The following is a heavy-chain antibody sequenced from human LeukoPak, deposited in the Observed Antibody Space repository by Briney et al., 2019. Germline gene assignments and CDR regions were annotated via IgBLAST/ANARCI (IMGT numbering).Heavy chain of an antibody. CDR1: GFTVITND. V-gene: IGHV3-53*01. J-gene: IGHJ4*02. CDR3: ARGVEPLAANTLAY. D-gene: IGHD1-14*01. CDR2: LYRDGNT. Sequence: GGSLRLSCAASGFTVITNDMTWVRQAPGKGLEWVSVLYRDGNTKYADSVQGRFTISRDNSKNTLYLEMNSLSPDDTAVYYCARGVEPLAANTLAYWGQGTLVTVSS.